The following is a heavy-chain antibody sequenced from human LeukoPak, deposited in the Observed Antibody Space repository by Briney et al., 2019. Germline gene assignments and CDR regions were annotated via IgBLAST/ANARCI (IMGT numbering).Heavy chain of an antibody. V-gene: IGHV3-7*05. CDR1: AFTFSVYW. D-gene: IGHD3-10*01. CDR2: RKEDGSDK. Sequence: SGGSLRLSCSASAFTFSVYWMTWVRQAPGKGLEWVATRKEDGSDKYYVDSVRGRFTISRDNAENSVYLQKNRLTAEDTALYYCVRDGIRDIPGIITIRYDYWGQGTLVTVSS. CDR3: VRDGIRDIPGIITIRYDY. J-gene: IGHJ4*02.